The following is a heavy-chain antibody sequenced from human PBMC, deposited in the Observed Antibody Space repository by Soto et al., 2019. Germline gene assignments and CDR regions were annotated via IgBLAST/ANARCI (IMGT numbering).Heavy chain of an antibody. CDR1: GFTFSSNG. J-gene: IGHJ4*02. CDR2: ISSDGSNK. Sequence: QVQLVESGGGVVQPGRSLRLSCAASGFTFSSNGIHWVRQAPGKGLEWVAVISSDGSNKYYADSVKGRFTISRDNSKNTLYLQMICLRAEDTAVYYCAMDLYGSSARFDFWGQGTLVTVSS. CDR3: AMDLYGSSARFDF. D-gene: IGHD2-2*01. V-gene: IGHV3-30*03.